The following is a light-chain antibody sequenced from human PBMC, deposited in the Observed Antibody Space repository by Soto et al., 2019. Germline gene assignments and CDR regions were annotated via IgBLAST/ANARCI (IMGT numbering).Light chain of an antibody. CDR3: PPHASPPIT. CDR2: GAS. Sequence: EIVFTQAPGTLSLTPGERATLSCRASQSVSNNYLAWYQQKPGQAPRLLIYGASNRATGIPDRFSGSGSGTDFTLTISRLEPEHFAVYYCPPHASPPITSGQATPLDI. CDR1: QSVSNNY. V-gene: IGKV3-20*01. J-gene: IGKJ5*01.